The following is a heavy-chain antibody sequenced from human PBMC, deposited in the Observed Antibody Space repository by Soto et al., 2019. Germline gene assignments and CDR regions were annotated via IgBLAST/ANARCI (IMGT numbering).Heavy chain of an antibody. CDR3: ARDKIPGLLDYYYGMDV. Sequence: SETLSLTCTVSGGSISSGGYYWSWIRQHPGKGLEWIGYIYYSGSTYYNPSLKSRVTISVDTSKNQFSLKLSSVAAADTAVYYCARDKIPGLLDYYYGMDVWGQGTTVTVSS. V-gene: IGHV4-31*03. D-gene: IGHD1-26*01. J-gene: IGHJ6*02. CDR2: IYYSGST. CDR1: GGSISSGGYY.